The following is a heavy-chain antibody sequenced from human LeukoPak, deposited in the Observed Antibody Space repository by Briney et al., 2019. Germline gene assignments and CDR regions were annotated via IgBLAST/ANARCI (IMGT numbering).Heavy chain of an antibody. CDR2: IYYSGST. CDR1: GGSISNYY. V-gene: IGHV4-59*01. J-gene: IGHJ2*01. CDR3: ATSRGYFDL. Sequence: PSETLSLTCTVSGGSISNYYWSWIRQPPGKGLEWIGYIYYSGSTNYNPPLKSRVTISVDTSKNQFSLKLSSVTAADTAVYYCATSRGYFDLWGRGTLVTVSS.